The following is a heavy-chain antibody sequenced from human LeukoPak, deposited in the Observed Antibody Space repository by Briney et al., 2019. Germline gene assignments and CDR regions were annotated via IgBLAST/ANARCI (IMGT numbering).Heavy chain of an antibody. CDR3: ARTDETAPAEDFQH. J-gene: IGHJ1*01. CDR1: GVTFSGYN. V-gene: IGHV3-48*01. Sequence: GGSLRLSCAGSGVTFSGYNMNWVRQAPGKGLEWVSYISTGGSPIYYADSVKGRFTISRDNSKNTLYLQMKSLRAEDTAVYYCARTDETAPAEDFQHWGQGTLVTVSS. CDR2: ISTGGSPI. D-gene: IGHD2-21*02.